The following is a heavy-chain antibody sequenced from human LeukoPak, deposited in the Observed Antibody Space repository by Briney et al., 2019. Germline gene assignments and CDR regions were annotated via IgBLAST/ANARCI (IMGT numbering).Heavy chain of an antibody. CDR1: GGSIGSYY. V-gene: IGHV4-59*01. D-gene: IGHD2-2*01. CDR2: IYYSGST. CDR3: ARAQKYGPPARFDP. J-gene: IGHJ5*02. Sequence: SETLSLTCTVSGGSIGSYYWSWIRQPPGKGLEWIGYIYYSGSTNYNPSLKSRVTISVDTSKNQFSLKLSSVTAADTAVYYCARAQKYGPPARFDPWGQGTLVTVSS.